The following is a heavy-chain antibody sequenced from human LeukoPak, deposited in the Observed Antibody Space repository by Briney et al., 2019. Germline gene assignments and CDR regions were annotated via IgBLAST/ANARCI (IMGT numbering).Heavy chain of an antibody. CDR2: IYYSGST. V-gene: IGHV4-59*11. J-gene: IGHJ6*03. CDR3: ARDSSSWYGHYYYYMDV. D-gene: IGHD6-13*01. CDR1: GGSISSHY. Sequence: SETLSLTCAVSGGSISSHYWSWIRQPPGKGLEWIGYIYYSGSTNYNPSLKSRVTISVDTSKNQFSLKLSSVTAADTAVYYCARDSSSWYGHYYYYMDVWGKGTTVTVSS.